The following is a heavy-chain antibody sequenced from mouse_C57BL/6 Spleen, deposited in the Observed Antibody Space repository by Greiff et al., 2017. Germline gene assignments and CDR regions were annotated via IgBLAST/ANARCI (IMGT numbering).Heavy chain of an antibody. CDR2: ILPSIGRT. CDR3: ARPGYSNYLWYFDV. V-gene: IGHV15-2*01. D-gene: IGHD2-5*01. CDR1: DSEVFPIAY. Sequence: QVQLQQSGSELRSPGSSVKLSCKDFDSEVFPIAYMSWVRQKPGHGFEWIGGILPSIGRTIYGEKFEDKATLDADTLSNTAYLELNSLTSEDSAIYYCARPGYSNYLWYFDVWGTGTTVTVSS. J-gene: IGHJ1*03.